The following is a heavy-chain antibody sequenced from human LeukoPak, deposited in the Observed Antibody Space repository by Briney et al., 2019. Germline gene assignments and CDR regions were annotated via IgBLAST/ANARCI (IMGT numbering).Heavy chain of an antibody. CDR3: ARSITMVRGVIGDYYYYMDV. D-gene: IGHD3-10*01. CDR2: IIPIFGTA. V-gene: IGHV1-69*13. Sequence: SVKVSCKASGGTFSSYAISWVRQAPGQGLEWMGGIIPIFGTANYAQKFQGRVTITADESTSTAYMELSSLRSEDTAVYYCARSITMVRGVIGDYYYYMDVWGKGTTVTISS. J-gene: IGHJ6*03. CDR1: GGTFSSYA.